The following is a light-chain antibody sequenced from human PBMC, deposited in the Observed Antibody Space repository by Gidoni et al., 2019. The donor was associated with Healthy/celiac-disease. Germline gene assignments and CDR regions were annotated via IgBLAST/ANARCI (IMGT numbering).Light chain of an antibody. V-gene: IGKV4-1*01. CDR1: QSVLYSSNNKNY. CDR2: WAS. J-gene: IGKJ4*01. CDR3: QQYYSTPLT. Sequence: DIVMTQSPASLAVSLGERATINGKSSQSVLYSSNNKNYLAWYQQKPGQPPKLLIYWASTRETGVPDRFSGSGSGTDFTLTISSLQAEDVAVYYCQQYYSTPLTFGGGTKVEIK.